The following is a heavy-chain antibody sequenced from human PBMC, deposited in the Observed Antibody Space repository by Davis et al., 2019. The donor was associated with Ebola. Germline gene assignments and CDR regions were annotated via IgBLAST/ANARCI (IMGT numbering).Heavy chain of an antibody. CDR2: ISHAGFS. CDR3: ARTTKTSVSDSGLGYTYLDP. J-gene: IGHJ5*02. CDR1: GFTFSSYW. Sequence: MPGGSLRLSCAASGFTFSSYWMSWVRQAPGKGLEWIGYISHAGFSDYNPSLTSRVTISVDTSKNQFALKMNPVTAADTAIYYCARTTKTSVSDSGLGYTYLDPWSQGTLVTVSS. D-gene: IGHD1-1*01. V-gene: IGHV4-34*01.